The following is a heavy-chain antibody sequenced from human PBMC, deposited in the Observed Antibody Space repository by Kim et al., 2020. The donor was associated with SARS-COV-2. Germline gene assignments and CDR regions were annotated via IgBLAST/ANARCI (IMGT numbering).Heavy chain of an antibody. Sequence: SADSVTGRFTISRANSKNTLYLQMNSLGAEDTAVYYCARDPSEELLSFDYWGQGTLVTVSS. J-gene: IGHJ4*02. CDR3: ARDPSEELLSFDY. V-gene: IGHV3-33*01. D-gene: IGHD1-26*01.